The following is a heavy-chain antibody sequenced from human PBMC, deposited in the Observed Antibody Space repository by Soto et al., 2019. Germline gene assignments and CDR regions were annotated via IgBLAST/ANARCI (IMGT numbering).Heavy chain of an antibody. CDR2: INPSGGIT. J-gene: IGHJ6*02. CDR1: GYPFTSYY. V-gene: IGHV1-46*01. Sequence: SGKLSFKACGYPFTSYYLHLGRLATGQGLEWMAVINPSGGITIYAQKFQGRVTMTRDTSTSTVYMDLSSLRPEDTAVYFCARGSRYSDYYYYYGLDVWGQGTTVTLSS. D-gene: IGHD2-15*01. CDR3: ARGSRYSDYYYYYGLDV.